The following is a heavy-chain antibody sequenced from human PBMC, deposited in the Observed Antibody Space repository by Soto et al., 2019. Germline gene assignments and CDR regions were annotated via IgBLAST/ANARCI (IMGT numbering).Heavy chain of an antibody. CDR2: IYYSGST. CDR1: GGSFSSSSYY. J-gene: IGHJ4*02. D-gene: IGHD6-13*01. Sequence: QLQLQESGPGLVKPSETLSLTCTVSGGSFSSSSYYWGWIRQPPGKGLEWIGSIYYSGSTYYNPSLKSRVTISVDTSKNQFSLKLSSVTAADTAVYYCARDQSVAAAVDYWGQGTLVTVSS. V-gene: IGHV4-39*02. CDR3: ARDQSVAAAVDY.